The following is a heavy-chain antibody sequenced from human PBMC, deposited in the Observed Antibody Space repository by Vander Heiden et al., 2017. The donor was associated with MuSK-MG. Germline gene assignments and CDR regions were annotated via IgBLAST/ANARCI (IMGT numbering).Heavy chain of an antibody. CDR3: ARDDYGDYYFDY. D-gene: IGHD4-17*01. J-gene: IGHJ4*02. CDR1: GLPFSSYS. Sequence: EVQLVESGGGLVKPGGSRRLSCAASGLPFSSYSMNWVRQAPGKGLEWVSSISSSSSYIYYADSVKGRFTISRDNAKNSLYLQMNSLRAEDTAVYYCARDDYGDYYFDYWGQGTLVTVSS. V-gene: IGHV3-21*01. CDR2: ISSSSSYI.